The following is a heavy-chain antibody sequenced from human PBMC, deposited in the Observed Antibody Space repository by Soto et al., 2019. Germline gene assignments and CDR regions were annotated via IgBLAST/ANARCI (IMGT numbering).Heavy chain of an antibody. CDR1: GGTFSSYA. CDR3: ARDWGYCTNGVCYTGGDYYYYGMDV. CDR2: IIPIFGTT. J-gene: IGHJ6*02. V-gene: IGHV1-69*01. Sequence: QVQLVQSGAEVKKPGSSVKVSCKASGGTFSSYAISWVRQAPGQGLEWMGGIIPIFGTTNYAQKFQGRVTITADESTSTDYMELSSLSSEDTAVYYCARDWGYCTNGVCYTGGDYYYYGMDVWGQGTTVTVSS. D-gene: IGHD2-8*01.